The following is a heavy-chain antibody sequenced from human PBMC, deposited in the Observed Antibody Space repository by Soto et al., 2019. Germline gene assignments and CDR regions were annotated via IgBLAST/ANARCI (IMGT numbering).Heavy chain of an antibody. D-gene: IGHD6-19*01. V-gene: IGHV3-30*18. CDR3: AKDEVIAVAAGDFFIDY. Sequence: GGSLRLSCAASGFTFSSYGMHWVRQAPGKGLEWVAVISYEGSNKYYADSVKGLFTISRDNSKNTLYLQMNSLGAEDMGVYYCAKDEVIAVAAGDFFIDYWGQGTLVTVSS. CDR2: ISYEGSNK. CDR1: GFTFSSYG. J-gene: IGHJ4*02.